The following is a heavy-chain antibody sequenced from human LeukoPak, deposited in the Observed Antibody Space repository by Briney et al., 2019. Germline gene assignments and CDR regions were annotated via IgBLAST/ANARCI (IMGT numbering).Heavy chain of an antibody. CDR1: GFTFSSYG. J-gene: IGHJ5*02. CDR2: IRYDGSDK. CDR3: ARVIYGSGTYYKGWFDP. Sequence: GGSLRLSCAASGFTFSSYGMHWVRQAPGKGLEWVTFIRYDGSDKYYADSVKGRFTISRDNSKNMLYLQMNGLRAEDTAVYYCARVIYGSGTYYKGWFDPWGQGTLVTVSS. V-gene: IGHV3-30*02. D-gene: IGHD3-10*01.